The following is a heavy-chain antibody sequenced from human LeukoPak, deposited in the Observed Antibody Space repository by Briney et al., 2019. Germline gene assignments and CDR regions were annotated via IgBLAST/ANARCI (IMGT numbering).Heavy chain of an antibody. CDR3: ARGLYDYVWGSYRYTEYYFDY. CDR1: GFTFSSYG. D-gene: IGHD3-16*02. CDR2: IWYDGSNK. J-gene: IGHJ4*02. V-gene: IGHV3-33*01. Sequence: GGSLRLSCAASGFTFSSYGMHWVRQAPGKGLEWVAVIWYDGSNKYYADSVKGRFTISRDNSKNTLYLQMNSLRAEDTAVYYCARGLYDYVWGSYRYTEYYFDYWGQGTLVTVSS.